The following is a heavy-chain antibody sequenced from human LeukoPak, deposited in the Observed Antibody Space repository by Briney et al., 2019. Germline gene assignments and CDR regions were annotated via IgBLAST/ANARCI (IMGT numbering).Heavy chain of an antibody. Sequence: SETLSLTCAVSGGSISSSNWWSWVRQPPGKGLEWIGEIYHSGSTNYNPSLKSRVTISVDKSKNQFSLKLSSVTAADTAVYYCARDRGGYDILTGYYRTNWFDPWGQGTLVTVSS. V-gene: IGHV4-4*02. CDR1: GGSISSSNW. CDR2: IYHSGST. J-gene: IGHJ5*02. D-gene: IGHD3-9*01. CDR3: ARDRGGYDILTGYYRTNWFDP.